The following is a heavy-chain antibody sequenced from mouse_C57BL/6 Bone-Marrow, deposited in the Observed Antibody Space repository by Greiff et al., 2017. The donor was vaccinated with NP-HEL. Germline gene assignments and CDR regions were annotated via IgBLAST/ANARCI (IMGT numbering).Heavy chain of an antibody. V-gene: IGHV1-5*01. CDR1: GYTFTSYW. CDR2: IYPGNSDT. J-gene: IGHJ1*03. D-gene: IGHD1-1*01. CDR3: AHYYGSSYRGWYFDG. Sequence: EVQVVESGTVLARPGASVKMSCKTSGYTFTSYWMHWVKQRPGQGLEWIGAIYPGNSDTSYNQKFKGKAKLTAVTSASTAYMELSSLTNEDSAVYYCAHYYGSSYRGWYFDGWGTGTTVTVSS.